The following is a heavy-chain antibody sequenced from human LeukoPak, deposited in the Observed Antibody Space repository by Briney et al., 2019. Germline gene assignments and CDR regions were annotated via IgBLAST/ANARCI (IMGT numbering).Heavy chain of an antibody. CDR2: ISYDGSNK. V-gene: IGHV3-30*18. CDR3: AKDLTHRDFLYCMDD. CDR1: GVTFGTYG. D-gene: IGHD3-9*01. Sequence: AGGSLRLSWAASGVTFGTYGIHWGSQSPSKGLDLVVVISYDGSNKYYAVSVKGRFTISRDNYKNTLYLQMNSVTAEDTYVYYRAKDLTHRDFLYCMDDWGQGTMVTVSS. J-gene: IGHJ6*02.